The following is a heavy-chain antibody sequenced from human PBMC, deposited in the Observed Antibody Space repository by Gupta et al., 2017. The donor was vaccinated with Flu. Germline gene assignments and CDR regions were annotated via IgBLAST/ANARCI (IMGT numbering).Heavy chain of an antibody. CDR3: AREKFCHTTSCYRWFDP. V-gene: IGHV1-2*06. D-gene: IGHD2-2*02. CDR1: GYTFTGYY. Sequence: QVQLVQSGAEVKKPGASVKVSCKASGYTFTGYYIHWVRQAPGQGLEWMGRINPHSGGTNSEQKVQGRVTMTMDTSISTAYMELSRLRSDDTAVYYCAREKFCHTTSCYRWFDPWGQGTLVTVSS. CDR2: INPHSGGT. J-gene: IGHJ5*02.